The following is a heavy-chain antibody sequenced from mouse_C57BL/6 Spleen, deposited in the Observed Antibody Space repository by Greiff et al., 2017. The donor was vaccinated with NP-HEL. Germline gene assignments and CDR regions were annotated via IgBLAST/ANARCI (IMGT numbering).Heavy chain of an antibody. CDR1: GFPLGGYG. CDR2: ISSGGSYT. V-gene: IGHV5-6*01. Sequence: EVKLVESGGALVSPGGSLNLPGPAPGFPLGGYGMSWVSQTPDKRLECVATISSGGSYTYYPDSVKGRFTISRDNAKNTLYLQMSSLKSEDTAMYYCARPYGNYGFAYWGQGTLVTVSA. D-gene: IGHD2-1*01. J-gene: IGHJ3*01. CDR3: ARPYGNYGFAY.